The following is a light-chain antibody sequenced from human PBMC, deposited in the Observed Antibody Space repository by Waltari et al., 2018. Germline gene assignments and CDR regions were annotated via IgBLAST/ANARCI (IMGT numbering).Light chain of an antibody. J-gene: IGKJ2*01. CDR1: ERVSSN. V-gene: IGKV3-15*01. Sequence: ETVMTQSPATLSVSPGERVILSCRASERVSSNVAWYQQRPGRAPRLLFYAASTRATGLAARFSGSGSGTQFTLTISSLQSEDFAVYFCQQYDNWPLTFGQGTKLEIK. CDR3: QQYDNWPLT. CDR2: AAS.